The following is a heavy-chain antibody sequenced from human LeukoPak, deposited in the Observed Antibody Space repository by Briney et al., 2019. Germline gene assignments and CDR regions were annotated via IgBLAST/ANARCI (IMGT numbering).Heavy chain of an antibody. CDR1: GGSISSYY. Sequence: PSETLSLTCTVSGGSISSYYWSWIRQPPGKGLEWIGYIYYSGSTNYNPSLKSRVTISVDTSKNQFSLKLSSVTAADTAVHYCARGYCSSTSCYPDYWGQGTLVTVSS. D-gene: IGHD2-2*01. V-gene: IGHV4-59*01. J-gene: IGHJ4*02. CDR2: IYYSGST. CDR3: ARGYCSSTSCYPDY.